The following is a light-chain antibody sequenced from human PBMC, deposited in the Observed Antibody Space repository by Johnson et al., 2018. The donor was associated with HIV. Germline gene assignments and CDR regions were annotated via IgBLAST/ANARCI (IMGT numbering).Light chain of an antibody. Sequence: QSVLTQPPSVSEAPGQKVTISCSGSSSNIGNNYISWYQQLPGTAPKLLIYENNKRPSGIPDRFSASKSGTSATLGITGLQTGDEADYYCGTWDSSLSTYVFGTGPNVTVL. V-gene: IGLV1-51*02. J-gene: IGLJ1*01. CDR1: SSNIGNNY. CDR2: ENN. CDR3: GTWDSSLSTYV.